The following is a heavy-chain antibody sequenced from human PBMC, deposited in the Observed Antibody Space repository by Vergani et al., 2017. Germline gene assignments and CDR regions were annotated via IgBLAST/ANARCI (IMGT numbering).Heavy chain of an antibody. CDR2: VTGNSVYI. CDR3: VRISAYAREHDY. CDR1: GFIFNDYG. V-gene: IGHV3-21*02. D-gene: IGHD1/OR15-1a*01. Sequence: EVRLVESGGGLVKPGGSLRLSCEASGFIFNDYGMSWVRQAPGKGLEWVASVTGNSVYIYFADSVKGRFTISRDNAANSVSLQMNNLSAEDSARYYCVRISAYAREHDYWGQGTVVTVSS. J-gene: IGHJ4*02.